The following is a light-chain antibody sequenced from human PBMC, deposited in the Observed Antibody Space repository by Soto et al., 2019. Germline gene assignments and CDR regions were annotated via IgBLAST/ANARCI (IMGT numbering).Light chain of an antibody. J-gene: IGKJ5*01. CDR3: PQRSNWPLT. CDR1: QSISNY. Sequence: DIQMNQYPASLSAYVRDRVTITCRASQSISNYVNWYQQKPGKAPNLLIHADSSLQSVVPSRFSASGSWKDFTLPISRLAPADFAVYYCPQRSNWPLTFGQGTRLEIK. CDR2: ADS. V-gene: IGKV1-39*01.